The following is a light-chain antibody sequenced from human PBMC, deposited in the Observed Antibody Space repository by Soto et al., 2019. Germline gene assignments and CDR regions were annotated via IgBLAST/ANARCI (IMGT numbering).Light chain of an antibody. CDR1: QSVRTY. CDR3: RQYSELRT. V-gene: IGKV3-15*01. J-gene: IGKJ1*01. CDR2: AAS. Sequence: EIVMTQSPATLSVSPGETATLSCRASQSVRTYLAWYQQKPGQAPRLLIYAASTRATGIPARFSGGGSGTEYTLTISSLQSEDFAIYYCRQYSELRTFGQGSKLDIK.